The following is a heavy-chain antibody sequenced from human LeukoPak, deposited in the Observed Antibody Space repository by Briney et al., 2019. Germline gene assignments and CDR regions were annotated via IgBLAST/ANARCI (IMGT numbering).Heavy chain of an antibody. Sequence: SETLSLTCAVYGGSFSGYYWSWIRQPPGKGLEWIGEINHSGSTNYNPSLKSRVTISVDTSKNQFSLKLSSVTAAGTAVYYCARGRDGYNYYYFDYWGQGTLVTVSS. V-gene: IGHV4-34*01. CDR1: GGSFSGYY. CDR3: ARGRDGYNYYYFDY. J-gene: IGHJ4*02. CDR2: INHSGST. D-gene: IGHD5-24*01.